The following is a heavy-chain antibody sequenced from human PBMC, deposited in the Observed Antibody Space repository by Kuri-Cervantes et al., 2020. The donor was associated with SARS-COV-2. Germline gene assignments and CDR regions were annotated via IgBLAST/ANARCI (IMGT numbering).Heavy chain of an antibody. Sequence: LSLTCAASGFTFSSYAMSWVRQAPGKGLEWVSAISGSGGSTYYADSVKGRFTISRDNSKNTLYLQMNSLRAEDTAVYYCARGGRYYYDSSGRGWYFDLWGRGTLVTVSS. CDR3: ARGGRYYYDSSGRGWYFDL. J-gene: IGHJ2*01. CDR2: ISGSGGST. D-gene: IGHD3-22*01. CDR1: GFTFSSYA. V-gene: IGHV3-23*01.